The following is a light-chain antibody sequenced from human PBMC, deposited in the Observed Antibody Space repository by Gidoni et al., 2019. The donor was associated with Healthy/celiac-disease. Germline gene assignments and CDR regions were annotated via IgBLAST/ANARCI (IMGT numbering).Light chain of an antibody. Sequence: DIQMTQSPPTMSASVGDRVTITWRASQSISSWLAWYPQKPGKAPKLLIYEASSLESGVPARFSGSGSGTEFTLTISSLQPDDFATYYCQQYNSSPYTFGQWTKLEIK. CDR2: EAS. CDR3: QQYNSSPYT. CDR1: QSISSW. J-gene: IGKJ2*01. V-gene: IGKV1-5*01.